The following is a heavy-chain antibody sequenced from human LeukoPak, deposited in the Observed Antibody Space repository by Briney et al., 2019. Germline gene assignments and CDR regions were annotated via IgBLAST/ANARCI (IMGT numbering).Heavy chain of an antibody. D-gene: IGHD6-13*01. CDR2: IYHSGIT. J-gene: IGHJ3*02. Sequence: SETLSLTCTVSGYSISSGYYWGWIRQPPGKGLEWIGTIYHSGITYYNPSLKSRVTISVDTSKNQFSLKLSSVTAADTAVYYCARARLLIAAAGGSPLPDIWGQGTMVTVSS. CDR1: GYSISSGYY. V-gene: IGHV4-38-2*02. CDR3: ARARLLIAAAGGSPLPDI.